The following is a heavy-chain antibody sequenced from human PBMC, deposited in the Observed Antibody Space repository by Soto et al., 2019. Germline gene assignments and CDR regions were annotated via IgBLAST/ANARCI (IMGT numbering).Heavy chain of an antibody. CDR1: GYTFTSYG. V-gene: IGHV1-18*01. CDR3: AADGALRLGELSLDY. Sequence: AASVKVSCKASGYTFTSYGISWVRQAPGQRLEWIGWISAYNGNTNYAQKFQERVTITRDMSTSTAYMELSSLRSEDTAVYYCAADGALRLGELSLDYWGQGTLVTVSS. CDR2: ISAYNGNT. J-gene: IGHJ4*02. D-gene: IGHD3-16*02.